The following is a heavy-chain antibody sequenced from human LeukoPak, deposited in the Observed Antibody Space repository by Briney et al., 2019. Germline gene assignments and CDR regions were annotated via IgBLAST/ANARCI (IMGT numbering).Heavy chain of an antibody. D-gene: IGHD2-15*01. V-gene: IGHV7-4-1*02. J-gene: IGHJ4*02. CDR3: ARAELPCSGSSCFSY. CDR1: GYAFTTYA. Sequence: ASVKVSCKASGYAFTTYAINWVRQAPGQGLEWMGWINTNTGNPTYAQGFTGRFVFSLDTSVSTAYLQISSLRAEDTAVYYCARAELPCSGSSCFSYWGQGTLVTVSS. CDR2: INTNTGNP.